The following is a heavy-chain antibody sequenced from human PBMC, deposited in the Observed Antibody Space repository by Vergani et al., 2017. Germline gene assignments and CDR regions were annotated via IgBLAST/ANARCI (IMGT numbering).Heavy chain of an antibody. CDR1: GITFWKFG. CDR2: ISWNSGAV. D-gene: IGHD5-12*01. V-gene: IGHV3-9*01. CDR3: TKGSVYYHDSAGHGYDPYTGFDL. J-gene: IGHJ3*01. Sequence: EVDLVESGGGLAQPGGSLRLSCEASGITFWKFGMHWVRQGPGKGLEWLSGISWNSGAVDYADSVRGRFTISRDNAKNSLFLEMNSLRFEDTAVYFCTKGSVYYHDSAGHGYDPYTGFDLWGQGTLVTVSS.